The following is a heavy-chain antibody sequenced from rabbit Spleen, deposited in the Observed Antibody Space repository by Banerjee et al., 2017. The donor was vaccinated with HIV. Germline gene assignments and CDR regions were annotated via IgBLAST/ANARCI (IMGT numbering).Heavy chain of an antibody. Sequence: QEQLVESGGGLVQPEGSLTLTCKASGFTISSNYYMCWVRQAPGKGLEWIGCIDTGIIGGAYYASWAKGRFTISKTSSTTVTLQMTSLTVADTATYFCARAGEGGDGYLNLWGQGTLVTVS. CDR3: ARAGEGGDGYLNL. CDR1: GFTISSNYY. D-gene: IGHD5-1*01. CDR2: IDTGIIGGA. J-gene: IGHJ4*01. V-gene: IGHV1S45*01.